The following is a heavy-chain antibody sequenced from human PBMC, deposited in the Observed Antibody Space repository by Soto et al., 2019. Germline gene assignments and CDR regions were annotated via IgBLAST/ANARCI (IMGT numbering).Heavy chain of an antibody. D-gene: IGHD2-2*01. Sequence: QVQLVQSGAAVKKPGSSVKVSCKASGGTFSSYTISWVRQAPGQGLEWMGRIIPILGIANYAQKFQGRVTITADKSTSTAYMELSSLRSEDTAVYYCARSDCSSTSCYGWGGWFDPWGQGTLVTVSS. CDR1: GGTFSSYT. CDR3: ARSDCSSTSCYGWGGWFDP. V-gene: IGHV1-69*02. J-gene: IGHJ5*02. CDR2: IIPILGIA.